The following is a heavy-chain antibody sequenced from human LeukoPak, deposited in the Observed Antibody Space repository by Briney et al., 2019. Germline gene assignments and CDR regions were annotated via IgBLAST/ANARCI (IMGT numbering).Heavy chain of an antibody. CDR1: GGSISSSNYY. CDR3: ARAYSSSWYGFDY. D-gene: IGHD6-13*01. V-gene: IGHV4-39*01. Sequence: SGTLSLTCTVSGGSISSSNYYWGWIRQPPGKGLEWIGTIYYSGSTYYNPSLKSRITISVDTSKNQFSLKLSSVTAADTAVYYCARAYSSSWYGFDYWGQGTLVTVSS. CDR2: IYYSGST. J-gene: IGHJ4*02.